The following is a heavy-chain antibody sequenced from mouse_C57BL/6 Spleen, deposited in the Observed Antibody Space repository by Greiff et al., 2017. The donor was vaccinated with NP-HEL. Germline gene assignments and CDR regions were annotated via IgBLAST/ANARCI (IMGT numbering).Heavy chain of an antibody. CDR3: ARSGFAY. CDR2: IYPGSGST. CDR1: GYNFTGYW. D-gene: IGHD3-1*01. Sequence: VQLQQSGAELVKPGASVKMSCKASGYNFTGYWITWVKQRPGQGLEWIGDIYPGSGSTNYTEKFKGKATLTADTSSSTAYMQLSSLTSEDSAVYYCARSGFAYWGQGTLVTVSA. V-gene: IGHV1-55*01. J-gene: IGHJ3*01.